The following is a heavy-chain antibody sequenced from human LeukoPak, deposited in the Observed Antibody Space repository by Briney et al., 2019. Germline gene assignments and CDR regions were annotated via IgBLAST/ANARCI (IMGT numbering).Heavy chain of an antibody. CDR2: INSNSGGT. Sequence: ASVKVSCKVSGYTLTELSMHWVRQAPGQGLEWMGWINSNSGGTNYAQKFQGRVTMTRDTSISTAYMELSRLRSDDTAVYYCARDYTVTTLDYWGQGTLVTVSS. CDR1: GYTLTELS. CDR3: ARDYTVTTLDY. V-gene: IGHV1-2*02. D-gene: IGHD4-17*01. J-gene: IGHJ4*02.